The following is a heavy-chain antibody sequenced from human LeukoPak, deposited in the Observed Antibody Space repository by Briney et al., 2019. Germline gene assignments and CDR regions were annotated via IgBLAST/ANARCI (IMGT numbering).Heavy chain of an antibody. CDR3: ARGQKIAVAGTGWFDP. Sequence: PGASVKVSCKASGYTFTGYYMHWVRQAPGQGLEWMGWINPNSGGTNYAQKFQGRVTMTRDTSISTAYMGLSRLRSDDTAVYYCARGQKIAVAGTGWFDPWGQGTLVTVSS. J-gene: IGHJ5*02. CDR1: GYTFTGYY. CDR2: INPNSGGT. V-gene: IGHV1-2*02. D-gene: IGHD6-19*01.